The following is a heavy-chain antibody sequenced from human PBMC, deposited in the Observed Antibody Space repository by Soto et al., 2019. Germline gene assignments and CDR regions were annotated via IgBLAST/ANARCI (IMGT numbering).Heavy chain of an antibody. CDR3: ARAGAAVTTHFDY. Sequence: ASVKVSCKASGYTYNDYGISWVRQAPGQGLEWMGWIGAYNGNTNYAQNLQDRVTLTTDTSTSTAYMELRNLRSDDTAMYFCARAGAAVTTHFDYWGQGSLVTVSS. CDR1: GYTYNDYG. V-gene: IGHV1-18*01. D-gene: IGHD4-17*01. CDR2: IGAYNGNT. J-gene: IGHJ4*02.